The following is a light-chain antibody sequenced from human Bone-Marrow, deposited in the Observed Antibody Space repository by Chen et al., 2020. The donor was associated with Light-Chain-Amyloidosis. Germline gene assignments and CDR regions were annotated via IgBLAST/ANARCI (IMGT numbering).Light chain of an antibody. CDR3: QSYQGSSQGV. CDR2: EDD. Sequence: NFMLTQPHSVSESPGKTVIISCTRSSGSIATNYVQWYQQRPGSSPTTVIQEDDQRPSGVTDRFSGAIDRASISASRTISGLKTEDEADYYCQSYQGSSQGVFGGGTKLTVL. V-gene: IGLV6-57*01. J-gene: IGLJ3*02. CDR1: SGSIATNY.